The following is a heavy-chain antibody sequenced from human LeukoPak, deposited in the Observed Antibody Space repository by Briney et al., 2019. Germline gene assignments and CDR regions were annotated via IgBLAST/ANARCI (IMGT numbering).Heavy chain of an antibody. J-gene: IGHJ6*02. CDR3: ARGGGLDV. V-gene: IGHV3-9*01. D-gene: IGHD3-16*01. CDR1: GFTFDDYA. Sequence: RSLRLSCAASGFTFDDYAMHWVRQAPGKGLEWVSGISWNSGSIDYADSVKGRFTISRDNAKNSLYLQMSNLRADDTAVYFCARGGGLDVWGQGATVTVSS. CDR2: ISWNSGSI.